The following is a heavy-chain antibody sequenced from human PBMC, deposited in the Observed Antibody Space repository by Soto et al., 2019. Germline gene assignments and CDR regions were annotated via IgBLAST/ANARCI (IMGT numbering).Heavy chain of an antibody. V-gene: IGHV1-69*01. J-gene: IGHJ1*01. CDR1: GGTFSSYP. Sequence: QVQLVQSGAEVKKPGSSVKVSCKASGGTFSSYPISWVRQAPGHGLEWMGGIIPIFGTANYAQKFQGRVTITADESTSTAYMELSSLRSEDTAVYYCAREGSSGSRGYFQHWGQGTLVTVSS. D-gene: IGHD6-19*01. CDR2: IIPIFGTA. CDR3: AREGSSGSRGYFQH.